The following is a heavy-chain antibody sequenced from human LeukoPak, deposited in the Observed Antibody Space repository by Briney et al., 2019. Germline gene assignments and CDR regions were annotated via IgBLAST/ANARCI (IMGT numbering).Heavy chain of an antibody. CDR2: IYYSGST. Sequence: SETLSLTCTVSGGSISSYYWSWIRQPPGKGLEWIGYIYYSGSTNYNPSLKSRVTISVDTSKNQFSLKLSSVPAADTAVYYCARASRNYDSSGLWYFDYWGQGTLVTVSS. V-gene: IGHV4-59*01. J-gene: IGHJ4*02. CDR1: GGSISSYY. CDR3: ARASRNYDSSGLWYFDY. D-gene: IGHD3-22*01.